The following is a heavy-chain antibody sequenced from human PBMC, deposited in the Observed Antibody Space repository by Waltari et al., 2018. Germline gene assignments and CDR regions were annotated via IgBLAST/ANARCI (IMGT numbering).Heavy chain of an antibody. J-gene: IGHJ6*02. D-gene: IGHD5-12*01. CDR2: IGPSGDNT. CDR3: AKWTPSGSSAMDV. V-gene: IGHV3-23*01. Sequence: VHGGGSLRLSCAASGFTFSNNAMNWVRQAPGKGLVWVSAIGPSGDNTHYADSVKGRFTISRDNFKNTLFLQMNSLRAEDTAVYYCAKWTPSGSSAMDVWGHGTTVTVS. CDR1: GFTFSNNA.